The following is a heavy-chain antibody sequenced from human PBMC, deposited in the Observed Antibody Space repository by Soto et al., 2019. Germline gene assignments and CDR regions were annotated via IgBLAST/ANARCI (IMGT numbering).Heavy chain of an antibody. J-gene: IGHJ4*02. Sequence: SETLSLTXSVSGGSISSYYWSWIRQPPGKGLEWIGYIYYSGNTNYNPSLKSRVTISVDTSKTHFSLKLSSVTAADTAVYYCAYGESYEGYFDSWGQGALVTVSS. D-gene: IGHD1-26*01. CDR3: AYGESYEGYFDS. CDR1: GGSISSYY. CDR2: IYYSGNT. V-gene: IGHV4-59*01.